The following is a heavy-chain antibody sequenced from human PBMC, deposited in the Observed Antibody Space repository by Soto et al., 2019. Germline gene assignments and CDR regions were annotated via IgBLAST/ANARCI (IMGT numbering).Heavy chain of an antibody. CDR3: TTVMDRRGYGMDV. V-gene: IGHV3-15*07. CDR1: GFTLSHAW. J-gene: IGHJ6*02. D-gene: IGHD2-2*03. CDR2: IKSKTDGGTT. Sequence: EVQLVESGGGLVKPGGSLRLSCAASGFTLSHAWMNWVRQAPGKGLEWVGRIKSKTDGGTTDDAPPVKGRFTISRDDSKNTLYLQMNSLKTEDTAVYYCTTVMDRRGYGMDVWGQGTTVTVSS.